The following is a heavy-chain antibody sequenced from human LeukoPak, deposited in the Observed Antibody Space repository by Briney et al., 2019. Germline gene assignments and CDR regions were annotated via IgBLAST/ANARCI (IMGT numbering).Heavy chain of an antibody. CDR2: INPSGGST. J-gene: IGHJ5*02. CDR3: ARVSRLLAWFDP. Sequence: ASVTVSCKASGYTFTSYYMHWVRQAPGQGLEWMGIINPSGGSTSYAQKFQGRVTMTSDTSTSTVYMELSSLRSEDTAVYYCARVSRLLAWFDPWGQGTLVTVSS. CDR1: GYTFTSYY. D-gene: IGHD2-15*01. V-gene: IGHV1-46*03.